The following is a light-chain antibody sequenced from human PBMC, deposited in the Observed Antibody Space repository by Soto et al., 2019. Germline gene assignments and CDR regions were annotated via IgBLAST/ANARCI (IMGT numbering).Light chain of an antibody. CDR1: SSDVGDFNY. J-gene: IGLJ2*01. CDR2: DVT. CDR3: SSYSSSTPHVV. V-gene: IGLV2-14*03. Sequence: QSALTQPASVSGSPGRSVTISCTGTSSDVGDFNYVSWYQHLPGRAPKLIIYDVTNRPSGISYRFSASKSGRTASLTISGIQAEDEAYYYCSSYSSSTPHVVFGGGTKVTVL.